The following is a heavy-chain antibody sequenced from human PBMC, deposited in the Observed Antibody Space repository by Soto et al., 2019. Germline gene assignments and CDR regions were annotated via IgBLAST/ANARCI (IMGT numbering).Heavy chain of an antibody. D-gene: IGHD6-19*01. CDR1: GGSFSAFY. V-gene: IGHV4-34*01. CDR2: INHSGST. CDR3: ARGGGNSGWYYANY. Sequence: QVQLQQWGAGLLKPSETLSLTCAVYGGSFSAFYWSWIRQPPGKGLEWIGEINHSGSTNYNTSLESRVTISVDTSKNQFSLKLSSVTAADTAVYYCARGGGNSGWYYANYWGHGTLVTVSS. J-gene: IGHJ4*01.